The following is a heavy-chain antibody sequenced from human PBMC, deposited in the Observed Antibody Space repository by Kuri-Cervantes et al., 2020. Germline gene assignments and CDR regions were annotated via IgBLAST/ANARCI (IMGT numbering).Heavy chain of an antibody. CDR3: ARFLGLRYFDWLLYYYYYGMDV. J-gene: IGHJ6*02. V-gene: IGHV3-13*01. CDR2: IGTAGDT. CDR1: GFTFSSYD. Sequence: GGSLRLSCAASGFTFSSYDMHWVRQATGKGLEWVSAIGTAGDTYYPGSVKGRFTTSRENAKNSLYLQMNSLRAGDTAVYYCARFLGLRYFDWLLYYYYYGMDVWGQGTTITVSS. D-gene: IGHD3-9*01.